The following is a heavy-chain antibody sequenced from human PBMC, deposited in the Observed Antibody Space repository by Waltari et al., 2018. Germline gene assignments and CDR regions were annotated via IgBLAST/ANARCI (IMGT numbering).Heavy chain of an antibody. J-gene: IGHJ4*02. CDR1: GINFSNYW. V-gene: IGHV3-7*01. Sequence: EGQLVEYGGGLVQPGGALRVSGVVSGINFSNYWMNWGRQASGKGLEWVANIKPDGSEKYYVDSVKGLLTISRDNAKNSLFLQMNSLSVDDTGVYYCAINQYWGQGPLVTVSS. CDR2: IKPDGSEK. CDR3: AINQY.